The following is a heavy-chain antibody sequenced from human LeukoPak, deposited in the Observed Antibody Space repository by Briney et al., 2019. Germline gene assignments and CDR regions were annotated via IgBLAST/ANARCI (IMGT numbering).Heavy chain of an antibody. CDR3: AKVGIAAVAAPYFDY. J-gene: IGHJ4*02. CDR1: GFTFRSYG. V-gene: IGHV3-30*18. Sequence: PGRSLRLSCEASGFTFRSYGMHWVRQAPGKGLEWVASLSYDGSIKYYGDSVKGRFTISRDNSKNTLYLQMNSLRAEDTAVYYCAKVGIAAVAAPYFDYWGQGTLVTVSS. D-gene: IGHD6-19*01. CDR2: LSYDGSIK.